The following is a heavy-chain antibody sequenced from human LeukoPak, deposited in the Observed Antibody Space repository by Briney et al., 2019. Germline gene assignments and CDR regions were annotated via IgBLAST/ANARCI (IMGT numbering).Heavy chain of an antibody. CDR1: GFTLTSYE. D-gene: IGHD6-13*01. J-gene: IGHJ4*02. CDR2: ISRTGNSI. Sequence: GGSLRLSCAASGFTLTSYEMNWVRLAPGKGLEWISYISRTGNSIYYADSVKGRFAVSRDSAKNSLYLQMNSLRAEDTAVYYCARGPYSSNWYVDYWGQGTLVTVAS. CDR3: ARGPYSSNWYVDY. V-gene: IGHV3-48*03.